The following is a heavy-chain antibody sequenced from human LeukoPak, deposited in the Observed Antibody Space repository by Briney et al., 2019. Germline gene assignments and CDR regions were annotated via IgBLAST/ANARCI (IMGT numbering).Heavy chain of an antibody. CDR3: ARHGIAAAGTMDV. V-gene: IGHV1-2*06. J-gene: IGHJ6*03. D-gene: IGHD6-13*01. CDR2: INPNSGGT. CDR1: GYTFTGYY. Sequence: ASVKVSCKASGYTFTGYYMHWVRQAPGQGLEWMGRINPNSGGTNYAQKFQGRVTMTRDTSISTAYMELSRLRSDDTAVYYCARHGIAAAGTMDVWGKGTTVTISS.